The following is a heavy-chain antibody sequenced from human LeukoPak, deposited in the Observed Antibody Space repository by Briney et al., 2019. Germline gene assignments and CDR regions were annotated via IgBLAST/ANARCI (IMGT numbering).Heavy chain of an antibody. J-gene: IGHJ6*02. CDR2: ISGSGGST. CDR1: GFTFSSYA. D-gene: IGHD4-17*01. V-gene: IGHV3-23*01. Sequence: PGGSLRLSCAASGFTFSSYAMSWVRQAPGKGLEWVSAISGSGGSTYYADSVKGRFTISRDNSKNTLYLQMNSLRAEDTAVYYCAKDGDDYGDYGAYYYYYGMDVWGQGTTVTVSS. CDR3: AKDGDDYGDYGAYYYYYGMDV.